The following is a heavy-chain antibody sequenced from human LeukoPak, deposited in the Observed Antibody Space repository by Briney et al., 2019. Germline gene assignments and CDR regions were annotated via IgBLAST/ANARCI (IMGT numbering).Heavy chain of an antibody. V-gene: IGHV4-59*08. D-gene: IGHD3-9*01. J-gene: IGHJ6*04. Sequence: WETLSLTCIVSGDSVSTKYWAWVRQPPGMPLEYVGYVHYSGATDYNPSLRSRLTISMDTSRNIFSLRLSSVTAADTAAYYCARLMPMVLTGQRYFYHPLDVWGKGTTVTVSS. CDR1: GDSVSTKY. CDR3: ARLMPMVLTGQRYFYHPLDV. CDR2: VHYSGAT.